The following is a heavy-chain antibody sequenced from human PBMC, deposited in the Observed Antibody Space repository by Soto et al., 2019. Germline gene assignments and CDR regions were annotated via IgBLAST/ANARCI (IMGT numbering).Heavy chain of an antibody. CDR1: GGSISSSSYY. Sequence: QLQLQESGPGLVKPSETLSLTCTVSGGSISSSSYYWGWIRQPPGKGLEWIGSIYYSGSTYYNPSLKSRVTISVDTSKNQFSLKLSSVTAADTAVYYCAISDYYRGYFDLWGRGTLVTVSS. CDR3: AISDYYRGYFDL. D-gene: IGHD3-22*01. CDR2: IYYSGST. V-gene: IGHV4-39*01. J-gene: IGHJ2*01.